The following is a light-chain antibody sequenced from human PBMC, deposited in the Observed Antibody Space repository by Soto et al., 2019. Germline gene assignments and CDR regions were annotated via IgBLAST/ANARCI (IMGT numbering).Light chain of an antibody. Sequence: QSVLTQPPSESGTPGQRVTISCSGSRSNIGSNTVNWYQQLPGTAPKFLIYSNNQRPSGVPKRCSGSKSGTSASLAISGVQSEDEADYYCATWDDSLNGHVVFGGGTKVTVL. CDR3: ATWDDSLNGHVV. CDR1: RSNIGSNT. V-gene: IGLV1-44*01. J-gene: IGLJ2*01. CDR2: SNN.